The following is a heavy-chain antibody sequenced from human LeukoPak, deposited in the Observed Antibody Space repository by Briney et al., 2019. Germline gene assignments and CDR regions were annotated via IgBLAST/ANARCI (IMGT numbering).Heavy chain of an antibody. CDR1: GFTFSTYA. V-gene: IGHV3-23*01. J-gene: IGHJ4*02. Sequence: GGSLRLSCAASGFTFSTYAMSWVRQAPGKGLEWVSSINNSGGSMYYADSVKGRFTISRDNSKNTLYLQMYSLRAEDTAVYYCAKPLGYSGYDFGYWGQGTLVTVSS. CDR3: AKPLGYSGYDFGY. CDR2: INNSGGSM. D-gene: IGHD5-12*01.